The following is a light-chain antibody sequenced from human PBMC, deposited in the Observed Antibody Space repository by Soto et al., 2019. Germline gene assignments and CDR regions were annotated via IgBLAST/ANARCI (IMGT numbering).Light chain of an antibody. CDR2: DAS. CDR3: QRYNSNSRT. V-gene: IGKV1-5*01. CDR1: QNVNSW. J-gene: IGKJ1*01. Sequence: DIQMTQSPSTLSASVGDRVTITCRASQNVNSWVAWYQQKPGKATKFLSYDASNLESGVPSRFSGRGSGTEFTLTNSSLQPYDFATYYCQRYNSNSRTFGQGTRV.